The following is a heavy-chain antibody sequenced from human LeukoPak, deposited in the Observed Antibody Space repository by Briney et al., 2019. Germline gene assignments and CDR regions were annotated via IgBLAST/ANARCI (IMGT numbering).Heavy chain of an antibody. CDR2: MNPNSGNT. D-gene: IGHD3-10*01. J-gene: IGHJ5*02. V-gene: IGHV1-8*01. CDR1: GYTFTSYD. Sequence: ASVKVSCKASGYTFTSYDINWVRQATGQGLEWMGWMNPNSGNTGYAQKFQGRVTMTRNTSISTAYMELSSLRSEDTAVYYCAGGPSGRITMVRGVKNWFDPWGQGTLVTVSS. CDR3: AGGPSGRITMVRGVKNWFDP.